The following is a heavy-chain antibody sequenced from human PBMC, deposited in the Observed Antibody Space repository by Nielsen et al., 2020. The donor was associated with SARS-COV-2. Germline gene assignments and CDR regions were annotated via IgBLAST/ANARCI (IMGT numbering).Heavy chain of an antibody. Sequence: GESLKISCAASGFTFSSYGMHWVRQAPGKGLEWVAVIWYDGSNKYYADSVKGRFTISRDNSKNTLYLQMNSLRAEDTAVYYCAKEYGGSYAGSIDYWGQGTLVTVSS. J-gene: IGHJ4*02. CDR3: AKEYGGSYAGSIDY. D-gene: IGHD1-26*01. V-gene: IGHV3-30*02. CDR1: GFTFSSYG. CDR2: IWYDGSNK.